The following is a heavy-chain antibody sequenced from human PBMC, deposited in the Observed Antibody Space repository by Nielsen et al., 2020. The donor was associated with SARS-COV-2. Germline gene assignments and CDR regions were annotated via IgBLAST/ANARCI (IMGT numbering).Heavy chain of an antibody. V-gene: IGHV5-10-1*01. J-gene: IGHJ6*02. Sequence: GESLKISCKGSGYSFTSYWISWVRQMPGKGLEWMGRIDPSDSYTNYSPSFQGHVTISADKSISTAYLQWSSLKASDTAMYYCARLGWGHYGDYAHYYGMDVWGQGTTVTVSS. CDR3: ARLGWGHYGDYAHYYGMDV. CDR2: IDPSDSYT. D-gene: IGHD4-17*01. CDR1: GYSFTSYW.